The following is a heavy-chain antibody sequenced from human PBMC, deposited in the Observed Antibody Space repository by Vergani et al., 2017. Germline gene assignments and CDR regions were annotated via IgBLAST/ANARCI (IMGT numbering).Heavy chain of an antibody. CDR2: ISYDGSNK. Sequence: QVQLVQSGAEVKKPGASVKVSCKASGYTFSSYAMHWVRQAPGKGLEWVAVISYDGSNKYYADSVKGRFTISRDNSKNTLYLQMNSLRAEDTAVYYCARAGGGSGWYSHNYYYYDIDVWGKGTTVTVSS. D-gene: IGHD6-19*01. J-gene: IGHJ6*03. V-gene: IGHV3-30*04. CDR3: ARAGGGSGWYSHNYYYYDIDV. CDR1: GYTFSSYA.